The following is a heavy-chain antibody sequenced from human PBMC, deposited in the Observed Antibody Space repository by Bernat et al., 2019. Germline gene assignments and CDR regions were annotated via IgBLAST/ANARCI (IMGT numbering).Heavy chain of an antibody. V-gene: IGHV3-53*05. CDR3: ARLYYYQMDV. CDR2: IHKGGRT. Sequence: EVQLVETGGGLIQPGWSLRLSCAASGLTVSSNYMTWVRQAPGKGLEWVSVIHKGGRTYYADSVKGRFTISRDNSKNTLYVEMNSLRAEDTAVYYCARLYYYQMDVWCQGKTVNVAS. J-gene: IGHJ6*02. CDR1: GLTVSSNY.